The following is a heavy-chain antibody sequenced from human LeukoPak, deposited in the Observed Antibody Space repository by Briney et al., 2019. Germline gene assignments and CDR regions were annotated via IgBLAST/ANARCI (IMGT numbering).Heavy chain of an antibody. CDR1: GGSFRGYY. CDR3: ARGYYDSSGDIALYYFDY. V-gene: IGHV4-34*01. CDR2: INHSGST. D-gene: IGHD3-22*01. Sequence: SETLSLTCAVYGGSFRGYYWSWIRQPPGKGLQWIGEINHSGSTNYNPSLKSRVTIAVDTSKNQVSLRLISVTAEDTAVYYCARGYYDSSGDIALYYFDYWGQGTLVTVSS. J-gene: IGHJ4*02.